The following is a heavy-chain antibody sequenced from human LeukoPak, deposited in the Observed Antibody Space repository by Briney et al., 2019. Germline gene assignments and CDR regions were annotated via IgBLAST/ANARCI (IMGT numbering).Heavy chain of an antibody. CDR2: INPNSGGT. D-gene: IGHD3-22*01. J-gene: IGHJ4*02. CDR3: ARTYYYDSSGYWRYFDY. Sequence: ASVKVSCKASGYTFTGYYMHWVRQAPGQGLEWMGWINPNSGGTNYAQEFQGRVTMTRDTSISTAYMELSRLRSDDTAVYYCARTYYYDSSGYWRYFDYWGQEPLVTVSS. CDR1: GYTFTGYY. V-gene: IGHV1-2*02.